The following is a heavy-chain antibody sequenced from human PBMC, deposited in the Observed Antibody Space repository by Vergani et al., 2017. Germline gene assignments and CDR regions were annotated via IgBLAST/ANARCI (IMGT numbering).Heavy chain of an antibody. J-gene: IGHJ6*02. D-gene: IGHD2-15*01. CDR1: GFTFSDYY. V-gene: IGHV3-11*05. Sequence: QVQLVESGGGLVKPGGSLRLSCAASGFTFSDYYMSWIRQAPGKGLEWVSYISSSSSYIYYADSVKGRFTISRDNAKNSLYLQMNSLRAEDTAVYYCARAGISGGSCCHTDQYYYYYGMDVWGQGTTVTVSS. CDR2: ISSSSSYI. CDR3: ARAGISGGSCCHTDQYYYYYGMDV.